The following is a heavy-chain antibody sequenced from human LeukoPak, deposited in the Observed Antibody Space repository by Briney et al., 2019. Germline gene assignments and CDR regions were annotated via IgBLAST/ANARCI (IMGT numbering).Heavy chain of an antibody. CDR3: ARRREMATITGYYYGMDV. CDR1: GGSFSGYY. J-gene: IGHJ6*02. Sequence: SETLSLTCAVYGGSFSGYYWSWIRQPPGKGLEWIGEINHSGSTNYNPSLKSRVTISVDTSKNRFSLKLSSVTAADTAVYYCARRREMATITGYYYGMDVWGQGTTVTVSS. CDR2: INHSGST. V-gene: IGHV4-34*01. D-gene: IGHD5-24*01.